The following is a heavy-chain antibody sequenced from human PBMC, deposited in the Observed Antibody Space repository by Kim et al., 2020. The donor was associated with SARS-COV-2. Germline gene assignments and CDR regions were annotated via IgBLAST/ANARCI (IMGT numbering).Heavy chain of an antibody. Sequence: FADSVKGRLTISRDNSKNTLYLQVNSLRAEDTAVYYCAKPVIAARYYFDYWGQGTLVTVSS. V-gene: IGHV3-23*01. J-gene: IGHJ4*02. D-gene: IGHD6-6*01. CDR3: AKPVIAARYYFDY.